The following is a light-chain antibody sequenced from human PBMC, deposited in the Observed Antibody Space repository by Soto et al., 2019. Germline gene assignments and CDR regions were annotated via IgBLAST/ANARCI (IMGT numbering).Light chain of an antibody. J-gene: IGLJ2*01. CDR3: SSYAGSNNLGEV. CDR2: EVS. V-gene: IGLV2-8*01. CDR1: SSDVGGYNF. Sequence: QSALTQPPSASGSPGQSVTISCTGTSSDVGGYNFVSWYQQHPGKAPKLMIYEVSKRPSGVPDRFSGSKSGNTASLTVSGLQAEDEADYYCSSYAGSNNLGEVFGGGTKVTVL.